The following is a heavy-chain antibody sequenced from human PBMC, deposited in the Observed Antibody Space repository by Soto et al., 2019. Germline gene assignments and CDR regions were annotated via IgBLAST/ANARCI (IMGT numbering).Heavy chain of an antibody. J-gene: IGHJ4*02. V-gene: IGHV1-18*01. Sequence: GASVKVSCKASGYTLTSYCRSWVQQALGQGLEWMGWISAYNGNTNYAQKLQGRVTMTTDTSTSTAYMELRSLRSDDTAVYYCARNRGYSYGFAIDYWGQGTLVIVSS. D-gene: IGHD5-18*01. CDR3: ARNRGYSYGFAIDY. CDR1: GYTLTSYC. CDR2: ISAYNGNT.